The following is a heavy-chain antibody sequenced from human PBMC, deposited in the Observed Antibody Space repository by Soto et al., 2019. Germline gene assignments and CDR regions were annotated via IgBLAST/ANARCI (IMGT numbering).Heavy chain of an antibody. Sequence: PGGSLRFSCAASGFTFSDYYMSWIRQAPGKGLEWVSYISSSGSTIYYADSVKGRFTISRDNAKNSLYLQMNSLRAEDTAVYYCARAAILYYYYMDVWGKGTTVTVSS. CDR3: ARAAILYYYYMDV. CDR1: GFTFSDYY. D-gene: IGHD2-21*02. V-gene: IGHV3-11*01. J-gene: IGHJ6*03. CDR2: ISSSGSTI.